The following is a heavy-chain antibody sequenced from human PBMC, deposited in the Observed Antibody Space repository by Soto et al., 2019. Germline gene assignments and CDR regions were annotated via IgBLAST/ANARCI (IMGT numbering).Heavy chain of an antibody. V-gene: IGHV3-23*01. CDR2: ISGGGETT. Sequence: EVQLLESGGGLVQPGGSLRLSCAASGFTFSSYAMWWVRQAPGKGLECVSAISGGGETTYYADSVKGRFTISRDNSKNTLYLQVNSLRAEDTAVYYCAFISGSGSYYFDYWGQGTLVTVSS. CDR3: AFISGSGSYYFDY. CDR1: GFTFSSYA. D-gene: IGHD3-10*01. J-gene: IGHJ4*02.